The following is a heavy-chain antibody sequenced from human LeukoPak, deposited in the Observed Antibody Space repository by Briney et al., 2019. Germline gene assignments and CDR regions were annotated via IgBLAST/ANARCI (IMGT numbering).Heavy chain of an antibody. Sequence: SETLSLTCAVYGGSFSNYHWSWIRQPPGKGLEWIGESNHSGSTNYNPSLKSRVTISVDTSKNQFSLKLSSVTAADTAVYYCASRYTYGYDFDYWGQGTLVTVSS. CDR1: GGSFSNYH. CDR3: ASRYTYGYDFDY. D-gene: IGHD5-18*01. V-gene: IGHV4-34*01. CDR2: SNHSGST. J-gene: IGHJ4*02.